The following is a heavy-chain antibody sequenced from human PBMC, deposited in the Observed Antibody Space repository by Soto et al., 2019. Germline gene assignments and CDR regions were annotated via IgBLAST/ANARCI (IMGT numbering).Heavy chain of an antibody. V-gene: IGHV3-23*01. J-gene: IGHJ6*03. CDR3: AKGGSSSSLGNYYYYYMDV. Sequence: GGSLRLSCAASGFTFSNYAMSWVRQAPGKGLEWVSVISGSAGSAYYADSVKGRFTISGDNSKNTLFLQINSLRAEDTAIFYCAKGGSSSSLGNYYYYYMDVWGKGTTVT. CDR1: GFTFSNYA. CDR2: ISGSAGSA. D-gene: IGHD6-6*01.